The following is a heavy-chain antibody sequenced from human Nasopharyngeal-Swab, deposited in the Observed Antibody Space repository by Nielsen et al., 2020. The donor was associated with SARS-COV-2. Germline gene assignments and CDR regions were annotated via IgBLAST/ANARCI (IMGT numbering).Heavy chain of an antibody. CDR3: ARNGRSSIWSRAEGGYYYYMDV. Sequence: WIRQPPGKGLEWLAVIWYDGSNKYYADSVKGRFTISRDNSKNTLYLQMNSLRAEDTAVYYCARNGRSSIWSRAEGGYYYYMDVWGKGTTVTVSS. V-gene: IGHV3-33*01. D-gene: IGHD6-13*01. J-gene: IGHJ6*03. CDR2: IWYDGSNK.